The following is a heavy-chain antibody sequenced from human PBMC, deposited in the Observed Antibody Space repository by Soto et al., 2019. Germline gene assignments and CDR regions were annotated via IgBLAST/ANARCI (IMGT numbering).Heavy chain of an antibody. CDR3: ARGGGVGVAGSAAFDM. V-gene: IGHV1-2*02. J-gene: IGHJ3*02. D-gene: IGHD3-3*01. CDR1: GYPVTAYY. CDR2: INPATGAA. Sequence: QSGAVVKKPGASVTVSCSASGYPVTAYYMHWVRQAPGRGLEWMGGINPATGAAKYTQTFQGRVTMTRDTSTSTVFMELSGLTSEDTAVFYCARGGGVGVAGSAAFDMWGQGTLVTVSS.